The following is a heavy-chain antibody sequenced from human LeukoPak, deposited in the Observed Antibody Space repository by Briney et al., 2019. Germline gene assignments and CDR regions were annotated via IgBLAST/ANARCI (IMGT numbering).Heavy chain of an antibody. CDR1: GYSLSSGYY. V-gene: IGHV4-38-2*01. CDR3: ARHEGLGYCSSTSCYTEYNWFDP. J-gene: IGHJ5*02. D-gene: IGHD2-2*02. Sequence: SETLSLTCAVSGYSLSSGYYWGWIRQPPGKGLEWIGSIYHSGSTYYNPSLKSRVTISVDTSKNQFSLKLSSVTAADTAVYYCARHEGLGYCSSTSCYTEYNWFDPWGQGTLVTVSS. CDR2: IYHSGST.